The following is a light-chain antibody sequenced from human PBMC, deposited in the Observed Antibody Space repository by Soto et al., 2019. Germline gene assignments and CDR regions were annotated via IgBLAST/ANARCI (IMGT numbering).Light chain of an antibody. J-gene: IGKJ1*01. Sequence: DIQMTQSPSTLSASVGDRVTITCRASQSINSWLAWYQQKPGKAPKLLIYKASSLESGVPSRFSGSGSGTEFTLTISSLQPDDFATYHCQQYNSYPRTFGQGTKVEFK. V-gene: IGKV1-5*03. CDR3: QQYNSYPRT. CDR1: QSINSW. CDR2: KAS.